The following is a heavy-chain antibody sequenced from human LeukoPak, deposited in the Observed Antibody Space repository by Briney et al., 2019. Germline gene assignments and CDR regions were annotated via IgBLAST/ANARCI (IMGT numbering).Heavy chain of an antibody. Sequence: SVKVSCKASGGTFSSYASSWVRQAPGQGLEWMGRIIPILGIANYAQKFQGRVTITADKSTSTAYMELSSLRSEDTAVYYCARDSTVTTVDYGMDVWGQGTTVTVSS. V-gene: IGHV1-69*04. D-gene: IGHD4-17*01. J-gene: IGHJ6*02. CDR1: GGTFSSYA. CDR3: ARDSTVTTVDYGMDV. CDR2: IIPILGIA.